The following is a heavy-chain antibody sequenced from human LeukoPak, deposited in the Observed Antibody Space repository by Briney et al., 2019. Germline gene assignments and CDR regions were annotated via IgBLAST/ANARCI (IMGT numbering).Heavy chain of an antibody. Sequence: ASVKVSCKASGYTFTSYDINWVRQATGQGLEWMGWMNPNSGNTGYAQKFQGRVTITRNTSISTAYMELSSLRSEDTAVYHCARVVVWFGELWNWFDPWGQGTLVTVSS. D-gene: IGHD3-10*01. J-gene: IGHJ5*02. CDR2: MNPNSGNT. CDR3: ARVVVWFGELWNWFDP. CDR1: GYTFTSYD. V-gene: IGHV1-8*03.